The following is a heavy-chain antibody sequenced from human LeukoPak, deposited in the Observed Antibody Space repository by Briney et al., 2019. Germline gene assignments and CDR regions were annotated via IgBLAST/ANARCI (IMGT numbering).Heavy chain of an antibody. CDR3: ARGVVIAPQTFDY. J-gene: IGHJ4*02. Sequence: SETLSLTCTVSGESISGFYWTWIRQPPGKGLEWIGYIYYSGSTNYNPSLKSRVTLSVETSKNQFSLKLSSVTAADTAVYYCARGVVIAPQTFDYWGQGTLVTVSS. V-gene: IGHV4-59*01. CDR1: GESISGFY. CDR2: IYYSGST. D-gene: IGHD2-21*01.